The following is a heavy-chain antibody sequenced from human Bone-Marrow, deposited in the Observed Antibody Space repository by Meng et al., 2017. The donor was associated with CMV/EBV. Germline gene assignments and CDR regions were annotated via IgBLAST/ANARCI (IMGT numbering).Heavy chain of an antibody. D-gene: IGHD4-23*01. J-gene: IGHJ5*02. Sequence: LSCLASGLTFSDFYMSWIRQAPGKGLEWVSYISSASRYTNYADSVKGRFTISRDNAKNSLYLQMNSLRAEDTAVYYCAASNSNRFDPWGQGTLVTVSS. V-gene: IGHV3-11*06. CDR1: GLTFSDFY. CDR3: AASNSNRFDP. CDR2: ISSASRYT.